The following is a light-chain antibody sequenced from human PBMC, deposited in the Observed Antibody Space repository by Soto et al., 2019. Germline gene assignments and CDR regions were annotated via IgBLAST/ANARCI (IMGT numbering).Light chain of an antibody. CDR3: QQYGSSPSIT. J-gene: IGKJ5*01. CDR1: PSVSSSY. Sequence: EIVLTQSPGTLSLSPGERATLSCKASPSVSSSYLAWYRQKPGQAPRLLIHGASSRATGIPDRFSGSGSGTDFTLTISRLEPEDFAVYYCQQYGSSPSITFGQGTRLDIK. V-gene: IGKV3-20*01. CDR2: GAS.